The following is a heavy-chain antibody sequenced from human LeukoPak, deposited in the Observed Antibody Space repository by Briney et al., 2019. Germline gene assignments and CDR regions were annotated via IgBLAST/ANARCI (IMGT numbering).Heavy chain of an antibody. J-gene: IGHJ4*02. D-gene: IGHD3-9*01. CDR2: INPSGGST. CDR1: GYTFTSYY. V-gene: IGHV1-46*01. Sequence: ASVKVSCKASGYTFTSYYMHWVRQAPGQGLEWMGIINPSGGSTSYAQKFQGRVTMTRDTSTSTAYMELSSLRSEDTAVYYCARSTGDILTCDYWGQGTLVTVSS. CDR3: ARSTGDILTCDY.